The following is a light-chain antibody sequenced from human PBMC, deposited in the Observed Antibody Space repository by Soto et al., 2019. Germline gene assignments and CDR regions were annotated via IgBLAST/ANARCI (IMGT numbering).Light chain of an antibody. V-gene: IGLV1-47*01. CDR2: RNN. CDR3: AAWDDSLSVPL. Sequence: QSVLTQPPSASGTPGQRVTISCSGSSSNVGSNFVYWYQQLPGTAPRLLIYRNNQRPSGVPDRFAASKSGTSASLAISGLRSEDEADYPCAAWDDSLSVPLFGGGTKLTVL. J-gene: IGLJ2*01. CDR1: SSNVGSNF.